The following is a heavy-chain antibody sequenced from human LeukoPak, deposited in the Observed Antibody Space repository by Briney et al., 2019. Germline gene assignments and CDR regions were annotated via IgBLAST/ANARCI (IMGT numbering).Heavy chain of an antibody. Sequence: ASVKVSCKASGGTFSSYAISWVRQAPGQGLEWMGGIIPIFGTANYAQKFQGRVTITADESTSTAYMELSSLRSEDTAVYFFQAEDGIRDFDTANWFDPWGQGTLVTVSS. J-gene: IGHJ5*02. CDR1: GGTFSSYA. CDR3: QAEDGIRDFDTANWFDP. D-gene: IGHD3-9*01. V-gene: IGHV1-69*13. CDR2: IIPIFGTA.